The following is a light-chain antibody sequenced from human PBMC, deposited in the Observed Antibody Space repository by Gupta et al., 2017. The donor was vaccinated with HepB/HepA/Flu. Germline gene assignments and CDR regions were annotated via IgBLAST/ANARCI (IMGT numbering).Light chain of an antibody. J-gene: IGKJ5*01. CDR1: QDISMK. V-gene: IGKV1-12*01. CDR2: AAS. Sequence: DSQTSQSPSSVSAFAGDRVTISCRASQDISMKLAWFQQKPGKVPKLLIYAASSLQSGVPSRFSGSGSGTDFTLTISSLQPEDFATYYCEQFRSFPITFGPGTRMEIK. CDR3: EQFRSFPIT.